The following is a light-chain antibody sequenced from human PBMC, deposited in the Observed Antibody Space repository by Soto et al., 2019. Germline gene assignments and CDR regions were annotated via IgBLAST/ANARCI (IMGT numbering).Light chain of an antibody. CDR2: KTS. V-gene: IGKV1-5*03. CDR1: QSLNSW. J-gene: IGKJ2*01. CDR3: QQYNTYS. Sequence: DIQMTQSPSTLSASVGGRVSITCRASQSLNSWLAWYQQKPGKAPKLLIYKTSTLESGVPSRFSGSGSGTEFTLTISNLQPDDFATYYCQQYNTYSFGQGTKLEIK.